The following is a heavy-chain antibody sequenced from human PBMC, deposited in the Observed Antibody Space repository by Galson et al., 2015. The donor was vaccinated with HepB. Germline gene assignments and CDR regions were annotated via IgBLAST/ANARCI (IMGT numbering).Heavy chain of an antibody. J-gene: IGHJ6*02. V-gene: IGHV4-4*07. CDR1: GGSISSYY. D-gene: IGHD2-21*02. Sequence: LSLTCTVSGGSISSYYWSWIRQPAGKGLEWIGRIYTSGSTNYNPSLKSRVTMSVDTSKNQFSLKLSSVTAADTAVYYCARDDVVTAHKGVYGMDVWGQGTTVTVSS. CDR2: IYTSGST. CDR3: ARDDVVTAHKGVYGMDV.